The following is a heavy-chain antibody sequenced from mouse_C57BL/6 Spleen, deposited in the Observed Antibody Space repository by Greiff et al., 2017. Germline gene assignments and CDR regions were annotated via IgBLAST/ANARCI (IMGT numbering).Heavy chain of an antibody. CDR2: INPNNGGT. Sequence: VHVKQSGPELVKPGASVKMSCKASGYTFTDYNMHWVKQSHGKSLEWIGYINPNNGGTSSNQKFKGKATLTVNKSSSTAYMELRSLTSEDSAVYYCARTDYYSNYWGQGTTLTVSS. D-gene: IGHD2-5*01. J-gene: IGHJ2*01. CDR3: ARTDYYSNY. CDR1: GYTFTDYN. V-gene: IGHV1-22*01.